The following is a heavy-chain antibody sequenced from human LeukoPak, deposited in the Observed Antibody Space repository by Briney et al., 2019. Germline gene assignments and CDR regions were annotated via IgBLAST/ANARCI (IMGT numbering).Heavy chain of an antibody. CDR2: IYYSGST. CDR1: GGSISSSSYY. V-gene: IGHV4-39*01. CDR3: ARQFVGYSFFDY. J-gene: IGHJ4*02. Sequence: SETLSLTCTVSGGSISSSSYYWGWIRQPPGTGLEWIGSIYYSGSTYYNPSLTSRVTISVDTSKNQFSLKLSSVTAADTAVYFCARQFVGYSFFDYWGQGTLVTVSS. D-gene: IGHD5-18*01.